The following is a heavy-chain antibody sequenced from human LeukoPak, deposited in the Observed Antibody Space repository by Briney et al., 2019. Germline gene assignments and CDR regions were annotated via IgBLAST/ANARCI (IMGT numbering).Heavy chain of an antibody. CDR2: IYYSGST. Sequence: TSETLSLTCTVSGGSISSYYWSWIRQPPGKGLEWIGYIYYSGSTNYNPSLKSRVTISVDTSKNQFSLKLSSVTAADTAVYYCVRHDGRSGGTMGALDSWGQGSLVTVSS. D-gene: IGHD4-23*01. J-gene: IGHJ4*02. CDR1: GGSISSYY. CDR3: VRHDGRSGGTMGALDS. V-gene: IGHV4-59*01.